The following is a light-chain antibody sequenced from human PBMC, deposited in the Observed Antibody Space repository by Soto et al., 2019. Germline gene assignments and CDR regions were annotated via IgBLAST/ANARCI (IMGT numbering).Light chain of an antibody. J-gene: IGLJ2*01. CDR1: SSDVGRYNL. V-gene: IGLV2-23*02. Sequence: HSVLTQPASVSGSPGQSITISCTGTSSDVGRYNLVSWYQQRPGKAPKLMIYEVSYRPSGVSNRFSGSKSGNTASLTISGLQTDDEADYYCCSYAGTTTFVVFGGGTKLTVL. CDR2: EVS. CDR3: CSYAGTTTFVV.